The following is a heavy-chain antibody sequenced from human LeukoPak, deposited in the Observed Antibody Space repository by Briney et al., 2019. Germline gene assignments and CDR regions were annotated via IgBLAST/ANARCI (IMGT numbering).Heavy chain of an antibody. D-gene: IGHD6-13*01. J-gene: IGHJ4*02. CDR3: VKDGGRDTAAAYY. CDR1: GFTFDEYA. CDR2: ILRNSGSI. Sequence: SLRLSCAASGFTFDEYAMHWVRQAPGKGLEWVSGILRNSGSIGYADSVKGRFTISRDDAKNSLYLQMNSLRAEDTALYYCVKDGGRDTAAAYYWGQGTLVSVSS. V-gene: IGHV3-9*01.